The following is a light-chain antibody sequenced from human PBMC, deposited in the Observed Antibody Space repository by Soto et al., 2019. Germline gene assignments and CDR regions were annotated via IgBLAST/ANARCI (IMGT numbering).Light chain of an antibody. V-gene: IGLV7-43*01. CDR2: STS. J-gene: IGLJ3*02. Sequence: QAVVTQEPSLTVSPGGTVTLTCASSAGAVTSAYYTNWLQQNPGQAPRALIYSTSEKPSGTPARFSGSILGNKAALTISGAQAEDEADYYCVLYMGSGPGVFGGGTKLTVL. CDR3: VLYMGSGPGV. CDR1: AGAVTSAYY.